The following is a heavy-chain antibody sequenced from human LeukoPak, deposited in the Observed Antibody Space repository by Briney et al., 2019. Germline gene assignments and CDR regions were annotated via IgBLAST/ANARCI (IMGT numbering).Heavy chain of an antibody. V-gene: IGHV3-21*01. J-gene: IGHJ4*02. CDR2: ISSSSSYI. CDR1: GFTFSSYS. CDR3: AKGYSSSWYYFDY. Sequence: GGSLRLSCAASGFTFSSYSMNWVRQAPGKGLEWVSSISSSSSYIYYADSVKGRFTISRDNAKNSLYPQMNSLRAEDTTVYYCAKGYSSSWYYFDYWGQGTLVTVSS. D-gene: IGHD6-13*01.